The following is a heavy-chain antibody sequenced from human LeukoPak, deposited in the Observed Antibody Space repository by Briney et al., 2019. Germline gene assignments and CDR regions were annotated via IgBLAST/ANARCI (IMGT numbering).Heavy chain of an antibody. D-gene: IGHD3-10*01. CDR1: GGSISSSNYY. V-gene: IGHV4-39*01. CDR2: IYYRGTT. CDR3: VKTYGSGSPTYYFDS. J-gene: IGHJ4*02. Sequence: PSETLSFTCAVSGGSISSSNYYWGWIRQPPGKGLEWIVSIYYRGTTYYNPSLQSRVVVFVDTSKNQFSLKLSSVTAADTAVYYCVKTYGSGSPTYYFDSWGQGTLVTVSS.